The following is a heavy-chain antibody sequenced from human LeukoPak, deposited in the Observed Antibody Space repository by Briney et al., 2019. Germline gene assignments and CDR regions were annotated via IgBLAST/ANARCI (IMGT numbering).Heavy chain of an antibody. CDR3: ARGSVDIVASDAFDI. J-gene: IGHJ3*02. V-gene: IGHV3-11*01. Sequence: GGSLRLSCAASGFTFSDYYMSWIRQAPGKWLEWVSYISSSGSTIYYADSVKGRFTISRDNAKNSLYLQMNSLRAEATAVYYCARGSVDIVASDAFDIWGQGTMVTVSS. D-gene: IGHD5-12*01. CDR2: ISSSGSTI. CDR1: GFTFSDYY.